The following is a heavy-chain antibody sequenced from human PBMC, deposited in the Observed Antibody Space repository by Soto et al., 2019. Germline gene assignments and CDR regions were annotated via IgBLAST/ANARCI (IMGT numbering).Heavy chain of an antibody. V-gene: IGHV1-69*01. CDR3: ASYDSSGYYYYYYGMYV. J-gene: IGHJ6*02. D-gene: IGHD3-22*01. Sequence: QVQLVQSGAEVKKPGSSVKVSCKASGGTFSSYAISWVRQAPGQGLEWMGGIIPIFGTANYAQKFQGRVTITADESTSTAYMELSSLRSEDTAVYYCASYDSSGYYYYYYGMYVWGQGTTVTVSS. CDR1: GGTFSSYA. CDR2: IIPIFGTA.